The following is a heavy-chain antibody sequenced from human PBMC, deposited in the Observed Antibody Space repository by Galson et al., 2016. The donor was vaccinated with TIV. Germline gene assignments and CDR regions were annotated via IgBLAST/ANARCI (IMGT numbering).Heavy chain of an antibody. CDR3: AKVRLFNGDYRDY. V-gene: IGHV3-23*01. CDR2: ISDSGDST. D-gene: IGHD4-17*01. Sequence: SLRLSCAASGFTFNVYSMSWVRQASGKGLEWVSAISDSGDSTYYADSVKGRFTISRDNSMNTLYLQMDSLRAEDTAIYYCAKVRLFNGDYRDYWGQGTLVTVSS. J-gene: IGHJ4*02. CDR1: GFTFNVYS.